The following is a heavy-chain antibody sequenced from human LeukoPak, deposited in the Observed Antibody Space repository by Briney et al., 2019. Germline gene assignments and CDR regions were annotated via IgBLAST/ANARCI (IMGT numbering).Heavy chain of an antibody. CDR3: VKGKAYDNLDWFDP. V-gene: IGHV3-23*01. D-gene: IGHD3-9*01. Sequence: PGGSLRLSCAASGFTFRNYAMAWVRQAPGKGLEWVSSIIGTADVAFYSESVKGRFTISRDNSKNTLSLQMYNLRVEDTAVYYCVKGKAYDNLDWFDPWGQGTLVTVSS. CDR2: IIGTADVA. CDR1: GFTFRNYA. J-gene: IGHJ5*02.